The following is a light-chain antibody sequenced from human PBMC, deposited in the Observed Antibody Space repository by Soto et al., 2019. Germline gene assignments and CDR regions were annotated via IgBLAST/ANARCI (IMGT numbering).Light chain of an antibody. CDR1: QSISDY. V-gene: IGKV1-39*01. J-gene: IGKJ4*01. CDR2: AAS. Sequence: DLQMTQSPSSLSASVGDRVTITCQASQSISDYLNWYKQKPGEAPELLIYAASSLHSGVPSRFSGSGSGTDYTFTISSLQPEEFATYYCQQSYSTPLTVGGGTKVDIK. CDR3: QQSYSTPLT.